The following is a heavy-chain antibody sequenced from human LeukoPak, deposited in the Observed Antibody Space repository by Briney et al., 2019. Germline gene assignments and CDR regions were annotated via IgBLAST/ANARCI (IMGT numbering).Heavy chain of an antibody. V-gene: IGHV3-33*01. J-gene: IGHJ4*02. D-gene: IGHD4-11*01. CDR1: GFTFSSYG. CDR3: ARDSDDSNYEIVY. Sequence: PGRSLRLSCAASGFTFSSYGMHWVRQAPGRGLEWVAVIWHDGSNKYYADSVKGRFTISRDNAKNSLYLQMNSLRDEDTAVYYCARDSDDSNYEIVYWGQGTLVTVSS. CDR2: IWHDGSNK.